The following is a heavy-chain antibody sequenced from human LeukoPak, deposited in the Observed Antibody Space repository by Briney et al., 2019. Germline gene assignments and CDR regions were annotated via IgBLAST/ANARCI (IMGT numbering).Heavy chain of an antibody. CDR3: ARESSWYTIDY. J-gene: IGHJ4*02. V-gene: IGHV3-21*01. CDR1: GFTFSTYS. CDR2: ISSSSSYI. D-gene: IGHD6-13*01. Sequence: SGGSLRLSCAASGFTFSTYSMNWVRQAPGKGLEWVSSISSSSSYIYYADSVKGRFTISRDNAKNSLYLQMNSLTAEDTAVYYCARESSWYTIDYWGQGTLVTVSS.